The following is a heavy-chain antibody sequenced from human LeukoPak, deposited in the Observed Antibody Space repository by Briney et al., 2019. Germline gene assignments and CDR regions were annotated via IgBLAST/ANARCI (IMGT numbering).Heavy chain of an antibody. CDR2: IYSGGST. J-gene: IGHJ4*02. V-gene: IGHV3-66*01. CDR1: GFTFSSYA. Sequence: PGGSLRLSCAASGFTFSSYAMSWVRQAPGKGLEWVSVIYSGGSTYYADSVKGRFTISRDNSKNTLYLQMNSLRAEDTAVYYCASGITMVRGVISRSFDYWGQGTLVTVSS. CDR3: ASGITMVRGVISRSFDY. D-gene: IGHD3-10*01.